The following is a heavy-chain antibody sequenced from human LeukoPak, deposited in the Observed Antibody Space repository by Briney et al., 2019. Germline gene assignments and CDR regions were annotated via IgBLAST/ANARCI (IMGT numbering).Heavy chain of an antibody. CDR1: GYTFTGYY. CDR3: ARDRGSGWEVYGMDV. J-gene: IGHJ6*04. V-gene: IGHV1-46*01. CDR2: INPSGGST. D-gene: IGHD6-19*01. Sequence: GASVKVSCKASGYTFTGYYMHWVRQAPGQGLEWMGIINPSGGSTSYAQKFQGRVTMTRDTSTSTVYMELSSLRSEDTAVYYCARDRGSGWEVYGMDVWGKGTTVTVSS.